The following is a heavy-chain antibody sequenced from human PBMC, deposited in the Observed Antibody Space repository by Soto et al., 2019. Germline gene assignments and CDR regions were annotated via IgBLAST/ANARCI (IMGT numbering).Heavy chain of an antibody. Sequence: SETLSLTCTVSGGSISSGGYYWSWIRQHPGKGLEWIGYIYYSGSTYYNPSLKSRVTISVDTSKNQFSLKLSSVTAADTAVYYCARGRGYRGGNWFDPWGQGTLVTVSS. CDR2: IYYSGST. D-gene: IGHD5-12*01. CDR3: ARGRGYRGGNWFDP. J-gene: IGHJ5*02. CDR1: GGSISSGGYY. V-gene: IGHV4-31*03.